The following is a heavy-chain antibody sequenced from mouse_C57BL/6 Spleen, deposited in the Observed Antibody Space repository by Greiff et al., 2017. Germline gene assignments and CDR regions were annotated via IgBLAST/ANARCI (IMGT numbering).Heavy chain of an antibody. CDR1: GFNIKNTY. CDR3: AREGYYGSSSYDYAMDY. CDR2: IDPANGNT. J-gene: IGHJ4*01. Sequence: VQLQQSVAELVRPGASVKLSCTASGFNIKNTYMHWVKQRPEPGLEWIGRIDPANGNTKYAPKFQGKATITADTSSNTAYLQLSSLTSEDTAIYYCAREGYYGSSSYDYAMDYWGQGTSVTVSS. D-gene: IGHD1-1*01. V-gene: IGHV14-3*01.